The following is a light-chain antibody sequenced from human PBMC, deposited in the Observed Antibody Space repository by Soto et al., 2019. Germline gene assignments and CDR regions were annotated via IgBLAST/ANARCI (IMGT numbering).Light chain of an antibody. CDR3: QSYDSGLRALYV. V-gene: IGLV1-40*01. CDR2: GNN. Sequence: QSVLTQTPSVSGAPGQRVTISCTGRSSNIGAGYDVHWYQQLPGTAPKLLIYGNNNRPSGIPDRFSGSKSGTSASLAITGLQAGDEADYYCQSYDSGLRALYVFGTGTKVTVL. J-gene: IGLJ1*01. CDR1: SSNIGAGYD.